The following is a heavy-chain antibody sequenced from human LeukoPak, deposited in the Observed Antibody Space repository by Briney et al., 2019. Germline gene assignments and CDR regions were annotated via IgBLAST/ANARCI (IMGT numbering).Heavy chain of an antibody. J-gene: IGHJ4*02. D-gene: IGHD6-6*01. V-gene: IGHV4-4*02. CDR1: GGSISSSNW. Sequence: SGTLSLTCAVSGGSISSSNWWSWVRQPPGKGLEWIGEIYHSGSTNYNPSLRSRVTISVDKSKNQFSLKLSAVTAADTAVYYCARDPIAARFDDCGQGALVAVSS. CDR2: IYHSGST. CDR3: ARDPIAARFDD.